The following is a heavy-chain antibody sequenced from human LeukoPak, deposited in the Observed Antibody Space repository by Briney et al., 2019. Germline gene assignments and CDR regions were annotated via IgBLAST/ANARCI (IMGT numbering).Heavy chain of an antibody. CDR1: GFTFSTYD. Sequence: GGSLGLSCAASGFTFSTYDMHWVRQAPGKGLEWVAIISYDGSDKYYADSVKGRFTISRDNSKNTLYLQMNSLRAEDTAVYYCAKDFGEAAFDIWGQGTMVTVCS. J-gene: IGHJ3*02. CDR3: AKDFGEAAFDI. D-gene: IGHD3-10*01. CDR2: ISYDGSDK. V-gene: IGHV3-30*18.